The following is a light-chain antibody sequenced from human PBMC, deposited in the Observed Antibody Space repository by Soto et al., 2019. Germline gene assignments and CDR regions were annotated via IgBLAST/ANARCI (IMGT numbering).Light chain of an antibody. CDR1: QSVSSS. J-gene: IGKJ1*01. CDR3: LQYKKWPPLT. Sequence: EIVMTQSPATLSVSPGERVTLSCWASQSVSSSLAWYQQRRGQAPRLLIYGASSRATGIPARFSGSGSGTEFTLTISRLQSEDFAVYYCLQYKKWPPLTCGEGTKVEIK. V-gene: IGKV3-15*01. CDR2: GAS.